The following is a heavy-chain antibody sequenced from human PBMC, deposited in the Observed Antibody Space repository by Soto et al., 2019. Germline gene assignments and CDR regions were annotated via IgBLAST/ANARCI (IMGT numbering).Heavy chain of an antibody. V-gene: IGHV3-13*05. CDR2: ISAAGDP. Sequence: EVQLVESGGGLVQPGGSLRLSCEASGFTFRNYDMHWVRQGTGKGLEWVSGISAAGDPDYADSVEGRFTISRENAQNSFFLQMHSLRVGDTAVYYCARTDRDFYGLDVWGQGITVIVSS. CDR3: ARTDRDFYGLDV. CDR1: GFTFRNYD. J-gene: IGHJ6*02.